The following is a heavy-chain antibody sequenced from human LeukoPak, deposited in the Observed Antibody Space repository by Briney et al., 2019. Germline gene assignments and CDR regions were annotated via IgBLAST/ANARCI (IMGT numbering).Heavy chain of an antibody. J-gene: IGHJ1*01. CDR3: ARRLLGYCSGGSCYSGYFQH. D-gene: IGHD2-15*01. CDR1: GGSISSYY. V-gene: IGHV4-59*12. Sequence: SETLSLTCTVPGGSISSYYWSWIRQPPGKGLEWIGYIYYSGSTNYNPSLKSRVTVSVDTSKNLFSLKLSSVTAADTAVYYCARRLLGYCSGGSCYSGYFQHWGQGTLVTVSS. CDR2: IYYSGST.